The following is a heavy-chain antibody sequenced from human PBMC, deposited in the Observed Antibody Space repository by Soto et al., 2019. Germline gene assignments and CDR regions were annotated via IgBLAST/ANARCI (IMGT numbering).Heavy chain of an antibody. CDR2: ISSSSSYI. CDR1: GFTFSSYS. Sequence: EVQLVESGGGLVKPGGSLRLSCAASGFTFSSYSMNWVRQAPGKGLEWVSSISSSSSYIYYADSVKGRFTISRDNDKNSLYLQMNSLRAEDTAVYYCARDYYDSSGYLAPLDYWGQGTLVTVSS. J-gene: IGHJ4*02. CDR3: ARDYYDSSGYLAPLDY. D-gene: IGHD3-22*01. V-gene: IGHV3-21*01.